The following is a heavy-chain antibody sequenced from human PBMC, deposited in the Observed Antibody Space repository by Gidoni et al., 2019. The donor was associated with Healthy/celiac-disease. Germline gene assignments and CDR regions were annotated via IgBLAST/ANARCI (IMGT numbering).Heavy chain of an antibody. Sequence: QVQLVQSGAEVKKPGASVKVSCKASGYNFTGYYMHWVRQAPGQGLEWMGWINPNSGGTNYAQKFQGRVTMTRDTSISPAYMVLSRLRSDDTAVYYCARVHYDYVWGSYREWGQGTLVTVSS. D-gene: IGHD3-16*02. J-gene: IGHJ4*02. CDR1: GYNFTGYY. CDR2: INPNSGGT. V-gene: IGHV1-2*02. CDR3: ARVHYDYVWGSYRE.